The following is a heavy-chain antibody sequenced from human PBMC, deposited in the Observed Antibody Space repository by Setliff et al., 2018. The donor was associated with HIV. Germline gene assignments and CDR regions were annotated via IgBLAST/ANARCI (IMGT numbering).Heavy chain of an antibody. V-gene: IGHV3-30*18. CDR3: AKDLRSYRCSIASCSHMDV. CDR2: ISHDGGNK. D-gene: IGHD3-16*02. Sequence: GGSLRLSCVASGFTISYYGMHWVRQAPGKGLEWAAVISHDGGNKYYADSVKGRFTISGDNSKNTLYLQMNSLRSEDAAVYYCAKDLRSYRCSIASCSHMDVWGKGTTVTVSS. CDR1: GFTISYYG. J-gene: IGHJ6*03.